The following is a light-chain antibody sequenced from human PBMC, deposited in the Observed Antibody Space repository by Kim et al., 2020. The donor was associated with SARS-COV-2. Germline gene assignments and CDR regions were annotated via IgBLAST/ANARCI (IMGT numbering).Light chain of an antibody. Sequence: VALGQTVWLTLQGDSLRSYYATWYQHKPGQAPILVIYGKHNRPSGIPDRFSGSSSGNTASLTITGTHAGDEADYYCNSRDSNDNVVFGGGTQLTVL. J-gene: IGLJ2*01. CDR2: GKH. V-gene: IGLV3-19*01. CDR3: NSRDSNDNVV. CDR1: SLRSYY.